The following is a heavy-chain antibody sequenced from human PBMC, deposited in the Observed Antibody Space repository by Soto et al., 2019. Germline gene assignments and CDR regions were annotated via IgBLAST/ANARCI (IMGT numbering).Heavy chain of an antibody. CDR3: ARGARITMVRGVITSWRDYYMDV. J-gene: IGHJ6*03. CDR2: IKQDGSEK. V-gene: IGHV3-7*01. CDR1: GFTFSSYW. Sequence: GGSLRLSCAASGFTFSSYWMSWVRQAPGKGLEWVANIKQDGSEKYYVDSVKGRFTISRDNAKNSLYLQMNSLRAEDTAVYYCARGARITMVRGVITSWRDYYMDVWGKGTTVTVSS. D-gene: IGHD3-10*01.